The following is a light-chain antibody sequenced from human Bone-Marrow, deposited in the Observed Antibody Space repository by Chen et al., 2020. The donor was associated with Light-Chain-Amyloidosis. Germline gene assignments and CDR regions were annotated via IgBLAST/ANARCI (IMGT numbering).Light chain of an antibody. Sequence: SYVLTQPSSVSVAPGTTATIACGGNNIGSTSVHWYQQTPGQAPLLVFYDDSDRPSGIPERLAGSNSGNTATLTISRVEAGDEADYYCQVWDRSSDRPVFGGGTKLTVL. CDR3: QVWDRSSDRPV. CDR2: DDS. CDR1: NIGSTS. V-gene: IGLV3-21*03. J-gene: IGLJ3*02.